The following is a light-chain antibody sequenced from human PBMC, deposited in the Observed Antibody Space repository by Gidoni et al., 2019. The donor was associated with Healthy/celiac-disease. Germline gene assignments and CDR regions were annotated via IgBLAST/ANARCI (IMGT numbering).Light chain of an antibody. V-gene: IGKV3-20*01. CDR2: GAS. J-gene: IGKJ5*01. Sequence: VFTQSPGTLSLSPGERATLSCRASQSVSSSYLAWYQQKPGQAPRLLIYGASSRATGIPDRCSGSGSGTDCTITISRMEPEDFAVYYCQQYGSAPTFGQGTRLEIK. CDR3: QQYGSAPT. CDR1: QSVSSSY.